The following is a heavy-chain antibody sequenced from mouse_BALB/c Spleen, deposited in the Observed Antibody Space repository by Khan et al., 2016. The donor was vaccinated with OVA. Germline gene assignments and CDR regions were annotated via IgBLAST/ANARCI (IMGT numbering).Heavy chain of an antibody. Sequence: VQLQESGAELARPGSSVKLSCKASGYTFTTYWMQWVKQRPGQGLEWIGAIYPGDGDTRYTQKFKGKATLTADKSSSTAYMQLSSLASEDSAVYYCARRRENYYVRSRGYFDYWGQGTTLTVSS. V-gene: IGHV1-87*01. CDR1: GYTFTTYW. J-gene: IGHJ2*01. CDR2: IYPGDGDT. D-gene: IGHD1-1*01. CDR3: ARRRENYYVRSRGYFDY.